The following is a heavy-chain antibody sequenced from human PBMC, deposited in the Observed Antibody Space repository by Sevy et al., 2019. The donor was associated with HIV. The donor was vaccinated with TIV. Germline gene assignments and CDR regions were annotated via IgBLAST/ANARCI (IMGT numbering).Heavy chain of an antibody. D-gene: IGHD2-15*01. CDR3: ARIICGSCHIIKRGNYYYGMDV. V-gene: IGHV4-34*01. CDR2: INHSGST. Sequence: SETLSLTCAVYGGSFSGYYWSWIRQPPGKGLEWIGEINHSGSTNYNPSLKSRVTISVDTSKNQFSLKLSSVTAADTAVYYCARIICGSCHIIKRGNYYYGMDVWGQGTTVTVSS. J-gene: IGHJ6*02. CDR1: GGSFSGYY.